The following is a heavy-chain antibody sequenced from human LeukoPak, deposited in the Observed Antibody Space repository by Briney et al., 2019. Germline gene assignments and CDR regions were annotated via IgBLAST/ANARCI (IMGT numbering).Heavy chain of an antibody. CDR3: AKDLRRGADF. D-gene: IGHD5-24*01. CDR1: GYTFTCCA. CDR2: ISGSGDST. Sequence: GGSLRLSCAASGYTFTCCAMSCVRQAPGKGLEWVSAISGSGDSTYYADSVKGRFTMSRDNSKNTLYLQMNSLRAEDTAVYFCAKDLRRGADFWGQGTLVTVSS. J-gene: IGHJ4*02. V-gene: IGHV3-23*01.